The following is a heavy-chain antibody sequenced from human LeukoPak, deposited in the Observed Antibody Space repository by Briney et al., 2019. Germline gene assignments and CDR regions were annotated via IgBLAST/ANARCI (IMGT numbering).Heavy chain of an antibody. J-gene: IGHJ3*02. CDR2: ISGSGGST. V-gene: IGHV3-23*01. Sequence: GGTLRLSCAASGFTFSSYGMSWVRQAPGKGLEWVSAISGSGGSTYYADSVKGRFTISRDNSKNTLYLQMNSLRAEDTAVYYCAKAFVWGSLGPDAFDIWGQGTMVTVSS. CDR3: AKAFVWGSLGPDAFDI. CDR1: GFTFSSYG. D-gene: IGHD3-16*01.